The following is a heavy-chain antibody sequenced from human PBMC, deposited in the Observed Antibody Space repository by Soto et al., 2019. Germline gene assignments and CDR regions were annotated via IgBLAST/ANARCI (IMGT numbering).Heavy chain of an antibody. Sequence: SETLSLTCTVSGGSISSYYWSWIRQSAGQGLEWIGRFYTSGTTHYNPSLKSRVSMSADTSKNQLSLTLTSVTAADTGVYYCARAGNEYGVDVWGQGTTVTVSS. J-gene: IGHJ6*02. D-gene: IGHD3-10*01. V-gene: IGHV4-4*07. CDR2: FYTSGTT. CDR1: GGSISSYY. CDR3: ARAGNEYGVDV.